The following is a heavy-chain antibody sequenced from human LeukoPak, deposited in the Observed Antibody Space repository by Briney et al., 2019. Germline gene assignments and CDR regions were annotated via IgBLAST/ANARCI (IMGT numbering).Heavy chain of an antibody. CDR3: ARHELGGTSPFDY. D-gene: IGHD4-23*01. CDR2: INPGDGST. V-gene: IGHV1-46*01. CDR1: GYTFTNYY. Sequence: ASVKVSCKTSGYTFTNYYMHWVRQAPGQGLEWMGIINPGDGSTSYAQKFQGRVTMTRDTSTSTVYMELSSLRSDDTDTAVYFCARHELGGTSPFDYWGQGTLVTVSS. J-gene: IGHJ4*02.